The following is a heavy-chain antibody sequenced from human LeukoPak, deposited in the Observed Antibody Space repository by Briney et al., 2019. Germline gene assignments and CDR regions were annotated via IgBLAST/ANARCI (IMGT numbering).Heavy chain of an antibody. CDR2: ISYDGSNK. Sequence: GGSLRLSCAASGFTFRNYWMGWVRQAPGKGLEWVAVISYDGSNKYYADSVKGRFTISRDNSKNTLYLQMNSLRAEDTAVYYCAKDRFSMVRGVSGGMDVWGQGTTVTVSS. CDR1: GFTFRNYW. D-gene: IGHD3-10*01. J-gene: IGHJ6*02. CDR3: AKDRFSMVRGVSGGMDV. V-gene: IGHV3-30*18.